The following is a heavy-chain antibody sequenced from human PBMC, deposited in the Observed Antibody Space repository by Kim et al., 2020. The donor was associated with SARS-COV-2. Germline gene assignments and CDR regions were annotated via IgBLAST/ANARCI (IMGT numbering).Heavy chain of an antibody. Sequence: GGSLRLSCAASGFTFSSYAMSWVRQAPGKGLEWVSAISGSGGSTYYADSVKGRFTISRDNSKNTLYLQMNSLRAEDTAVYYCAKDGSYDILTGYYDYWGQGTLVTVSS. CDR3: AKDGSYDILTGYYDY. CDR1: GFTFSSYA. D-gene: IGHD3-9*01. CDR2: ISGSGGST. J-gene: IGHJ4*02. V-gene: IGHV3-23*01.